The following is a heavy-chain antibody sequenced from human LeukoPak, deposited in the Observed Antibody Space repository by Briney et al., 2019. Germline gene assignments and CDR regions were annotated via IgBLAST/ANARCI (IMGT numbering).Heavy chain of an antibody. Sequence: KPGDSLKISCKGSGYSFTSYWVGWVRQMPGEGREGMGIIYPGDSDTRYSPSFQGQVTISAAKSISTAYLQWSSLKASATAMYYCARVDTAMGVDYWGQGTLVTVSS. CDR1: GYSFTSYW. CDR2: IYPGDSDT. V-gene: IGHV5-51*03. D-gene: IGHD5-18*01. J-gene: IGHJ4*02. CDR3: ARVDTAMGVDY.